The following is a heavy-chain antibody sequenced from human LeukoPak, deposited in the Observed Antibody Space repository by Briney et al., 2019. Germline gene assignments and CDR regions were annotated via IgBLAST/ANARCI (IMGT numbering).Heavy chain of an antibody. CDR1: GGSISSGGYY. V-gene: IGHV4-61*08. D-gene: IGHD5-24*01. CDR3: ARRYTDYYFDY. Sequence: SETLSLTCTVSGGSISSGGYYWSWIRQPPGKGLEWIGYIYYSGSTNYNPSLKSRVTISVDTSKNQFSLKLSSVTAADTAVYYCARRYTDYYFDYWGQGTLVTVSS. J-gene: IGHJ4*02. CDR2: IYYSGST.